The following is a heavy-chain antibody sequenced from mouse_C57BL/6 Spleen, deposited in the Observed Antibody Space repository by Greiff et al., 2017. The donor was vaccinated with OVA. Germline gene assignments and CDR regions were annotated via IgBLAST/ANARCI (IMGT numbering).Heavy chain of an antibody. D-gene: IGHD2-4*01. V-gene: IGHV1-18*01. CDR1: GYTFTDYN. Sequence: VQLKESGPELVKPGASVKIPCKASGYTFTDYNMDWVKQSHGQSLEWIGDINPNNGGTIYNQKFKGKATLTVDKSSSTAYMELRSLTSEDTAVYYCARSEGYDFYFDYWGQGTTLTVSS. CDR3: ARSEGYDFYFDY. J-gene: IGHJ2*01. CDR2: INPNNGGT.